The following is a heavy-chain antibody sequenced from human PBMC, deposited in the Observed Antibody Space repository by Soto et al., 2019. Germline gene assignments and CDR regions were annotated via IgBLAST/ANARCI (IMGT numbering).Heavy chain of an antibody. CDR3: ARQRTTVVTQAYFDH. D-gene: IGHD2-21*02. V-gene: IGHV4-39*01. J-gene: IGHJ4*02. CDR1: GESISSSSYY. CDR2: IYYSGRT. Sequence: SETLSLTCIVSGESISSSSYYWVWIRHPPGKGLEWIGSIYYSGRTYYNPSFKSRVTISIDTSKNQFSLKLSSVTATDTAVYYCARQRTTVVTQAYFDHWGQGALVTVS.